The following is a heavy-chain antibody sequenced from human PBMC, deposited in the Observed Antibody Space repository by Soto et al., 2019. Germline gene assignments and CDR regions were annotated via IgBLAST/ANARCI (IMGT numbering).Heavy chain of an antibody. J-gene: IGHJ6*03. V-gene: IGHV3-23*01. CDR2: ISGSGGST. D-gene: IGHD6-13*01. CDR3: AKVYSSNTYYYYMDV. CDR1: GFTFSSYA. Sequence: GGSLRLSCAASGFTFSSYAMSWVRQAPGKGLEWVSAISGSGGSTYYADSVKGRFTISRDNSKNTLYLQMNSLRAEDTAVYYCAKVYSSNTYYYYMDVWGKATTVTVSS.